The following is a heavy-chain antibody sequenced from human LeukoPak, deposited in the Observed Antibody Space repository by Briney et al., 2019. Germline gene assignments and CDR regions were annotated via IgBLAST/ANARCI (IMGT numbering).Heavy chain of an antibody. V-gene: IGHV3-11*04. CDR1: GFTFSDYY. Sequence: PGGSLRLSCAASGFTFSDYYMSWIRQAPGKGLEWVSYISSSGSTIYYADSVKGRFTISRDNAKNSLYLQMNSLRAEDTAVCYCARDYCSSTSCYAPNFDYWGQGTLVTVSS. CDR3: ARDYCSSTSCYAPNFDY. D-gene: IGHD2-2*01. CDR2: ISSSGSTI. J-gene: IGHJ4*02.